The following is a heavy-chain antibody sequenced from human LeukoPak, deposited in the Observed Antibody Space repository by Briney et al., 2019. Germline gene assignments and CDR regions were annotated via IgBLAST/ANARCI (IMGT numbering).Heavy chain of an antibody. D-gene: IGHD5-18*01. CDR1: VFSISSGHY. CDR3: ARIFIRHGYSPYFDC. Sequence: SDTLSLTCSVSVFSISSGHYWGWVRQPPGAGLEWIGSVYQSGTTYYNPSPKSRVPTSVDMSKNEFSLRLRPVTAADTAVYYCARIFIRHGYSPYFDCWGQGTLVTVSS. CDR2: VYQSGTT. V-gene: IGHV4-38-2*02. J-gene: IGHJ4*02.